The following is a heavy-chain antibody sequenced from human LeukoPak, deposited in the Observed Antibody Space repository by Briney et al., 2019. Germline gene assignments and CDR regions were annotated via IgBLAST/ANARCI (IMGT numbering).Heavy chain of an antibody. CDR1: GYSFTTFH. Sequence: EASVKVSCKAAGYSFTTFHINWVRQAPGQGPEWMGWVNPDTGNTGFAQKFQGRVTIAQNRSVTTVYMELSSLTSEDTAVYYCARVPYCSSTSCYDSNWFDPWGQGTLVTVSS. CDR2: VNPDTGNT. CDR3: ARVPYCSSTSCYDSNWFDP. V-gene: IGHV1-8*03. D-gene: IGHD2-2*01. J-gene: IGHJ5*02.